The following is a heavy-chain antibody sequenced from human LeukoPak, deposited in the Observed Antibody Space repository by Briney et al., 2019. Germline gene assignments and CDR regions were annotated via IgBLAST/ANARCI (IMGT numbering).Heavy chain of an antibody. CDR3: ARDVPMYSGSHLYYYMDV. J-gene: IGHJ6*03. Sequence: PSQTLSLTCTVSGGSISSGSYYWSWIRQPPGKGLEWIGYIYYSGSTNYNPSLTSRVTISVDTSKNQFSLKLSSVTAADTAVYYCARDVPMYSGSHLYYYMDVWGKGTTVTVSS. CDR2: IYYSGST. CDR1: GGSISSGSYY. D-gene: IGHD1-26*01. V-gene: IGHV4-61*01.